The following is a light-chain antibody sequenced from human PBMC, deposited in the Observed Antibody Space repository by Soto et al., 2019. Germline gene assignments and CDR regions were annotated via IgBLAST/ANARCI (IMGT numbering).Light chain of an antibody. Sequence: EIVLTQSPGTLSLSPGERATLSCRASQSVRSNYLAWYQQKPGQAPRLLIYGASSRATGIPDRFSGSGSGTDFTLTISRLEPEHFAVYYCQQYGGSPRVTFGGGTKVEIK. CDR3: QQYGGSPRVT. CDR2: GAS. V-gene: IGKV3-20*01. J-gene: IGKJ4*01. CDR1: QSVRSNY.